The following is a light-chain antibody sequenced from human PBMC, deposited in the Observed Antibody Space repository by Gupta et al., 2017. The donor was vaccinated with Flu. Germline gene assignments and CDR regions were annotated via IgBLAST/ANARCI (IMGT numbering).Light chain of an antibody. J-gene: IGKJ4*01. CDR2: DAS. Sequence: SPATLSLSPGERATLSCRASQNVNRYLDWYQQRPGQAPRLLIYDASDRATGIPAKFSGSGSGTDFTLTISSLDPEDFAVYYCQQRSNWLTFGGGTMMEVK. CDR3: QQRSNWLT. V-gene: IGKV3-11*01. CDR1: QNVNRY.